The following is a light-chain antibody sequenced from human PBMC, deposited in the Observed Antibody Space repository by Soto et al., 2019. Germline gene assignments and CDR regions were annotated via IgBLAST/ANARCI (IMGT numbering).Light chain of an antibody. Sequence: QSALTQPASVSGSPGQSITISCTGTSSDVGGYNYVSWYQHHPGKAPKLMIYDVSNRPSGVSNRFSGSKSGNTASLTISGLQAEDEADYYCTSWTTSTTMIFGGGTKVTVL. CDR1: SSDVGGYNY. CDR3: TSWTTSTTMI. V-gene: IGLV2-14*03. CDR2: DVS. J-gene: IGLJ2*01.